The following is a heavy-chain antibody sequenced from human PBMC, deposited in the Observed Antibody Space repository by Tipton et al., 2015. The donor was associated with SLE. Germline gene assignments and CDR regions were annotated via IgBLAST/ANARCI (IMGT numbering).Heavy chain of an antibody. CDR3: AREGGSGRWGYFDY. Sequence: SLRLSCPASGFTFSSYWMSWVRQAPGKGLEWVANIKQDGSEKYYVDSVKGRFTISRDNAKNSLYLQMNSLRAEDTAVYYCAREGGSGRWGYFDYWGQGTLVTVSS. V-gene: IGHV3-7*01. J-gene: IGHJ4*02. CDR2: IKQDGSEK. D-gene: IGHD3-10*01. CDR1: GFTFSSYW.